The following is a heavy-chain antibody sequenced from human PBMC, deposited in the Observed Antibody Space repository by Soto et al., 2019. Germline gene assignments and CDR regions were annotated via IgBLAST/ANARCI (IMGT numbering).Heavy chain of an antibody. CDR1: GGSISSYY. Sequence: SETLSLTCTVSGGSISSYYWSWIRQPPGKGLEWIGYIYYSGSTNYNPSLKSRVTISVDTSKNQFSLKLSSVTAADTAVYYCARDYYGSGSYYTAGYMDVWGKGTTVTVS. D-gene: IGHD3-10*01. CDR3: ARDYYGSGSYYTAGYMDV. CDR2: IYYSGST. J-gene: IGHJ6*03. V-gene: IGHV4-59*01.